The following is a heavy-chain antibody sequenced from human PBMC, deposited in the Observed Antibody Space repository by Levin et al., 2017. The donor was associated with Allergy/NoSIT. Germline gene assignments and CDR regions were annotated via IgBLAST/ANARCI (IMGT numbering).Heavy chain of an antibody. V-gene: IGHV3-48*02. CDR3: VREKSFYYDSSGEN. J-gene: IGHJ4*02. Sequence: GLEWVAYISDTGSTIYYADSVRGRFTISRDNAKNSLYLQMNSLRDEDTALYYCVREKSFYYDSSGENWGQGTRVTVSS. CDR2: ISDTGSTI. D-gene: IGHD3-22*01.